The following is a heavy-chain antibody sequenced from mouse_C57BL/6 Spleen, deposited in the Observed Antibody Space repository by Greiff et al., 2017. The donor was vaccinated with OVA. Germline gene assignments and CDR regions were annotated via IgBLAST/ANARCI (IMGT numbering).Heavy chain of an antibody. CDR3: TTDTTVRY. J-gene: IGHJ2*01. CDR2: IDPDNGDH. V-gene: IGHV14-4*01. D-gene: IGHD1-1*01. Sequence: EVKLMESGAELVRPGASVKLSCTASGFNIKDDYMSWVQQRPEQGLEWIGWIDPDNGDHEYASKFQGKVPISADTSSNTVYLQLSSLTSEDTAVYNGTTDTTVRYWGQGTTLTVSS. CDR1: GFNIKDDY.